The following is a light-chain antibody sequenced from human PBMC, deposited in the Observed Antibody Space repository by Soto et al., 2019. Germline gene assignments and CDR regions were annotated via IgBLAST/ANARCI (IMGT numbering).Light chain of an antibody. V-gene: IGKV1-5*01. Sequence: DIQMTQSPSSLSASIGNIFTITCRASQSISSYLNWYQQMPGKAPNLLIYDASSLESGVPSRFRGSGSETEFTLTISGLQPDDFATYYCQQFIDGWTFGQGTKVDIK. CDR1: QSISSY. CDR3: QQFIDGWT. CDR2: DAS. J-gene: IGKJ1*01.